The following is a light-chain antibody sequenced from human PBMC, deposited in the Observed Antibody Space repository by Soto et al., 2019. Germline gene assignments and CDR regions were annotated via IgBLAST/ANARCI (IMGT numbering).Light chain of an antibody. CDR3: SSYVDSNNLA. CDR1: YSDVESFDY. Sequence: QSALTQPPSASGSPGQSVTISCTGTYSDVESFDYVSWYQQLPGKAPKLIIFEVSKRPSGVPERFSGSRSANTASLTVSGLQAEDEADYFCSSYVDSNNLAFGGGTKLTV. CDR2: EVS. J-gene: IGLJ2*01. V-gene: IGLV2-8*01.